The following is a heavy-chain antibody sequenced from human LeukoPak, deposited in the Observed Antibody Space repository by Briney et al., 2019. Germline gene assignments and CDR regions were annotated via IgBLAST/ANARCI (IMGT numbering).Heavy chain of an antibody. D-gene: IGHD3-10*01. CDR1: GFTFTNCA. V-gene: IGHV3-23*01. CDR2: VSNSGGIT. CDR3: AKDFWIGEFSDS. J-gene: IGHJ4*02. Sequence: GGSLRLSCVASGFTFTNCAMSWVRQAPGKGLEWVSTVSNSGGITDYADSVRGRFTISRDNSKNTMYLQMNGLRAEDTAVYFCAKDFWIGEFSDSWGQGTLVTVSS.